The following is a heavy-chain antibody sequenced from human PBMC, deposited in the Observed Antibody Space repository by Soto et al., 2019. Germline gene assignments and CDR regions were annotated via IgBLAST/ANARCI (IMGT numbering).Heavy chain of an antibody. J-gene: IGHJ6*02. CDR3: ARDLRGSSSSGAVYYYYGMDV. D-gene: IGHD6-6*01. Sequence: SETLSLTCTVSGGSISSGGYYWSWIRQHPGKGLEWIGYIYYSGSTYYNPSLKSRVTISVDTSKNQFSLKLSSVTVADTAVYYCARDLRGSSSSGAVYYYYGMDVWGQGTTVTVSS. V-gene: IGHV4-31*03. CDR2: IYYSGST. CDR1: GGSISSGGYY.